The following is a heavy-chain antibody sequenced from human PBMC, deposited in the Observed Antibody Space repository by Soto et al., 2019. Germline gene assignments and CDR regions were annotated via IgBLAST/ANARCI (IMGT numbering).Heavy chain of an antibody. CDR1: GFTFSAYS. V-gene: IGHV3-48*02. Sequence: QVVESGGGLVQPGGSLRLSCAASGFTFSAYSMNWARQAPGKGLEWVSYITAGSDTVFYADSVKGRLTISRDNAKNPLYLQMNSLRDEDTAVYYCARDNGMAGSFDPWGPGTLVTVSS. CDR2: ITAGSDTV. D-gene: IGHD2-8*01. CDR3: ARDNGMAGSFDP. J-gene: IGHJ5*02.